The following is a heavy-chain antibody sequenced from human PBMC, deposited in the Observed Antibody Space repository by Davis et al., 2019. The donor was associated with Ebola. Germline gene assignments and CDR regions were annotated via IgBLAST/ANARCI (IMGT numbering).Heavy chain of an antibody. CDR3: ARDRGGSGWYVGQH. CDR2: IWYDGSNK. Sequence: PGGSLRLSCAASGFTFSSYGMHWVRQAPGKGLEWVAVIWYDGSNKYYADSVKGRFTISRDNSKNTLYLQMNSLRAEDTAVYYCARDRGGSGWYVGQHWGQGTLVTVSS. CDR1: GFTFSSYG. J-gene: IGHJ1*01. D-gene: IGHD6-19*01. V-gene: IGHV3-33*01.